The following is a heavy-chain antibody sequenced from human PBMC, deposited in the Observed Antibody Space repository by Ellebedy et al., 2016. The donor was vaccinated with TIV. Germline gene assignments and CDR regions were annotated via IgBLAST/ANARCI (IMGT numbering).Heavy chain of an antibody. CDR3: ARVKGPRYGSGSYYSIYYYGMDV. CDR1: GDSVSSNSAA. CDR2: TYYRSKWYN. V-gene: IGHV6-1*01. D-gene: IGHD3-10*01. J-gene: IGHJ6*02. Sequence: SQTLSLTCAISGDSVSSNSAAWNWIRQSPSRGLEWLGRTYYRSKWYNDYAVSVKSRITINPDTSKNQFSLKLSSVTAADTAVYYCARVKGPRYGSGSYYSIYYYGMDVWGQGTTVTVSS.